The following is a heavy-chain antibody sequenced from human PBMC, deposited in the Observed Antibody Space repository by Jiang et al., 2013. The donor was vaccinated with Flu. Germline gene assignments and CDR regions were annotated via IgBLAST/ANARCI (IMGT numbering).Heavy chain of an antibody. CDR3: AKRYCTGGSCYGSTFDY. CDR2: ISGSGDST. J-gene: IGHJ4*02. CDR1: GFTFSSYA. D-gene: IGHD2-15*01. Sequence: QLLESGGGLVQPGGSLRLSCAASGFTFSSYAMNWVRQAPGKGLEWVSAISGSGDSTHYADSVKGRFTISRDNSKNTLYLQMNSLRAEDTAVYYCAKRYCTGGSCYGSTFDYWGQGTLVTVSS. V-gene: IGHV3-23*01.